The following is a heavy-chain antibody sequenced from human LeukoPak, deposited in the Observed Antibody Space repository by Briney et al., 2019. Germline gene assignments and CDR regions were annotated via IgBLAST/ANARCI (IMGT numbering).Heavy chain of an antibody. V-gene: IGHV3-7*01. CDR2: IHQHGSEK. CDR1: GFNFRAYW. Sequence: GGSLRLSCTTSGFNFRAYWMSWVRQAPGKGLEWVANIHQHGSEKYYVDSVKGRFTISRDNAKNSLYLQMNSLRAEDTAVYYCARALGGAVDYWGQGTLVTVSS. D-gene: IGHD1-26*01. CDR3: ARALGGAVDY. J-gene: IGHJ4*02.